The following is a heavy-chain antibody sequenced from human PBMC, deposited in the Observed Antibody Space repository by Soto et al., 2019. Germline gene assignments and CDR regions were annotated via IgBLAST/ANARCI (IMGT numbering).Heavy chain of an antibody. D-gene: IGHD3-22*01. CDR2: IYYSGST. V-gene: IGHV4-59*01. J-gene: IGHJ4*02. CDR1: GGSMNSYY. CDR3: ARDRGGYYSDY. Sequence: SETLSLTCTVSGGSMNSYYWTWIRQPPGKGLEWIGYIYYSGSTNYNPSLKSRVSISVDTSKSQFSLKLTSVTAADTAVYYCARDRGGYYSDYWGQGTLVTVS.